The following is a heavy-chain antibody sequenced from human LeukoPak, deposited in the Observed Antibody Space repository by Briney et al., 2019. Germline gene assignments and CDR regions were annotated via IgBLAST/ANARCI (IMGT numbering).Heavy chain of an antibody. D-gene: IGHD2-2*02. CDR3: SIPPFDY. CDR2: INHSGST. J-gene: IGHJ4*02. Sequence: SETLSLTCTVSGGSISTYYWSWIRQPPGKGLEWIGEINHSGSTNYNPSLKSRVTISVDTSKNQFSLKLSSVTAADTAVYYCSIPPFDYWGQGTLVTVSS. V-gene: IGHV4-34*01. CDR1: GGSISTYY.